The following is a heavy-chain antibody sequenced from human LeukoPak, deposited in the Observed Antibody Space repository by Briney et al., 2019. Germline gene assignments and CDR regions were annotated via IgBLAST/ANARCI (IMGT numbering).Heavy chain of an antibody. D-gene: IGHD5-24*01. V-gene: IGHV7-4-1*02. CDR3: ASDGSKRKFDY. J-gene: IGHJ4*02. CDR2: INTNTGNP. CDR1: GYTFTSYY. Sequence: ASVKVSCKASGYTFTSYYMHWVRQAPGQGLEWMGWINTNTGNPTYAQGFTGRFVFSLDTSVSTAYLQISSLKAEDTAVYYCASDGSKRKFDYWGQGTLVTVSS.